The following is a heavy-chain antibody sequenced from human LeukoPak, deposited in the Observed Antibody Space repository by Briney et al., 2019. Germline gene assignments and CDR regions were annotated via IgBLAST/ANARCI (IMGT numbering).Heavy chain of an antibody. CDR2: FDPEDGET. Sequence: ASVKVSCKVSGYTLTELSMHWVRQAPGKGLEWMGGFDPEDGETIYARKFQGRVTVTEDISTDTAYMELSSLRSEDTAVYYCAPRSHYYDSSGYYYAFDYWGQGTLVTVSS. D-gene: IGHD3-22*01. J-gene: IGHJ4*02. CDR3: APRSHYYDSSGYYYAFDY. V-gene: IGHV1-24*01. CDR1: GYTLTELS.